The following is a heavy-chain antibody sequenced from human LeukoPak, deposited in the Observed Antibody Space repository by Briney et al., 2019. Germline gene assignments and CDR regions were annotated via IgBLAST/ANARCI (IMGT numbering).Heavy chain of an antibody. CDR2: IRYDGNDK. CDR3: AELGITMIGGV. CDR1: GFTFSSYG. J-gene: IGHJ6*04. D-gene: IGHD3-10*02. Sequence: GGSLRLSCAASGFTFSSYGIHWVRQAPGRGLEWVSFIRYDGNDKSYADSVKGRFTISRDNAKSSLYLQMNSLRAEDTAVYYCAELGITMIGGVWGKGTTVTISS. V-gene: IGHV3-30*02.